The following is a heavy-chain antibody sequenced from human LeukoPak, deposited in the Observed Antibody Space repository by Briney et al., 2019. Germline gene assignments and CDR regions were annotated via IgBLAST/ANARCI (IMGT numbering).Heavy chain of an antibody. D-gene: IGHD4-17*01. J-gene: IGHJ4*02. CDR3: ARTSTYGDYDY. CDR2: ISGDTSTK. Sequence: SGESLRLSYAASGFTFDTYIMNWVRQAPGKRLEWVSYISGDTSTKYYADSVKGRFTISRDVAKSSLYLQMNSLRAHDTAIYYCARTSTYGDYDYWGQGTLVTVSS. V-gene: IGHV3-48*01. CDR1: GFTFDTYI.